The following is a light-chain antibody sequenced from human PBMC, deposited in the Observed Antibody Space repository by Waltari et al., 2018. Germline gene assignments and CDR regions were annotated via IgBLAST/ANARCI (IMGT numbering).Light chain of an antibody. CDR2: DTS. CDR1: QGGLDF. V-gene: IGKV3-11*01. CDR3: RHRDRT. J-gene: IGKJ1*01. Sequence: EIVLTQSPATLSLSPGDRATLSCRASQGGLDFLAWYQQRPGQAPRLLIYDTSNRATGIPARFRGSGSGTDFTLTISSLEPEDFAVYYCRHRDRTFGQGTEVEIK.